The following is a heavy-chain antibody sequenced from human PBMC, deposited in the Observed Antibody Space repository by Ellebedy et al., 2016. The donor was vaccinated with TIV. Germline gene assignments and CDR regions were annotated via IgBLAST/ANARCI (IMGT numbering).Heavy chain of an antibody. Sequence: MPSETLSLTCTVSGGSLSAHYWGWTRQPAGQGLEWIGRIYTNDNTNYNPSLRSRVTMSVDTSRNQFSLRLSSVTAADTAVYFCARGPGASTEEAFDIWGQGTLVTVSS. J-gene: IGHJ3*02. CDR1: GGSLSAHY. CDR2: IYTNDNT. D-gene: IGHD1-26*01. V-gene: IGHV4-4*07. CDR3: ARGPGASTEEAFDI.